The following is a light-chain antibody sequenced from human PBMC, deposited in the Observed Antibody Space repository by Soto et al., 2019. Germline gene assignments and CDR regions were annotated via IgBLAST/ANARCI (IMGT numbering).Light chain of an antibody. CDR3: AAWDDSLNGLV. Sequence: QSVLTQPPSASGTPGQRVTISCSGSSSNIGSNTVNWYQQLPGTAPKLLIYSNNQRPSGVPDRFSGSKSGTSASLAISGLQSEHEADYYCAAWDDSLNGLVLGGGTKLTVL. CDR1: SSNIGSNT. V-gene: IGLV1-44*01. CDR2: SNN. J-gene: IGLJ2*01.